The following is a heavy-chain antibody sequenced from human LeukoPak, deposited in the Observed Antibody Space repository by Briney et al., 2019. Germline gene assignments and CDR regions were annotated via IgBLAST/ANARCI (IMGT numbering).Heavy chain of an antibody. D-gene: IGHD6-13*01. Sequence: ASVKVSCKASGYTFTNYGISWVRQAPGQGLEWMGWISAYNGNTNYAQKFQGRVTMTTDTSTSTAYMELSRLRSDDTAVYYCARGSRSTIAAAGKLLYFDYWGQGTLVTVSS. J-gene: IGHJ4*02. CDR2: ISAYNGNT. CDR3: ARGSRSTIAAAGKLLYFDY. CDR1: GYTFTNYG. V-gene: IGHV1-18*01.